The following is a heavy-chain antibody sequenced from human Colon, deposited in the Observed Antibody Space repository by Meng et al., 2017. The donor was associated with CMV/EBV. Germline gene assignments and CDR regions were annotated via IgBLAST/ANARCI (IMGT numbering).Heavy chain of an antibody. D-gene: IGHD2-15*01. CDR1: GFTFNDYY. J-gene: IGHJ4*02. CDR2: IKQDGSEK. V-gene: IGHV3-7*03. Sequence: GESLKISCAASGFTFNDYYMSWVRQAPGKGLEWVANIKQDGSEKYYVDSVKGRFTISRDNAKNSLYLQMNSLRAEDTAIYYCARDGVVVLGATRDWGQGTLVTVSS. CDR3: ARDGVVVLGATRD.